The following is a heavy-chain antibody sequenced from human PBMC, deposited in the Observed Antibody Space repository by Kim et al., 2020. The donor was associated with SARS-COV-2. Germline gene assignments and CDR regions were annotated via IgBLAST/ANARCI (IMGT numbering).Heavy chain of an antibody. CDR2: ISYDGSNK. V-gene: IGHV3-30*04. CDR3: ARCGSGSYYRGWFDP. D-gene: IGHD3-10*01. Sequence: GGSLRLSCAASGFTFSSYAMHWVRQAPGKGLEWVAVISYDGSNKYYADSVKGRFTISRDNSKNTLYLQMNSLRAEDTAVYYCARCGSGSYYRGWFDPWGQGTLVTVSS. CDR1: GFTFSSYA. J-gene: IGHJ5*02.